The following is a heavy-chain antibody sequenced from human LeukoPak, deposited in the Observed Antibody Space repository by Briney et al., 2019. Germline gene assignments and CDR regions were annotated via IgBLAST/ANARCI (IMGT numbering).Heavy chain of an antibody. Sequence: GGSLRLSCAASRFTFDEYGMSWVRHTAGKGLEWVSGINWNGRSIGYADSVKGRFTVSRDNAKSSLYLQMNSLRAEDTALYYCARAYGKWNDVYFYAFDLWGQGTMVTVSS. CDR2: INWNGRSI. D-gene: IGHD1-20*01. V-gene: IGHV3-20*04. CDR3: ARAYGKWNDVYFYAFDL. CDR1: RFTFDEYG. J-gene: IGHJ3*01.